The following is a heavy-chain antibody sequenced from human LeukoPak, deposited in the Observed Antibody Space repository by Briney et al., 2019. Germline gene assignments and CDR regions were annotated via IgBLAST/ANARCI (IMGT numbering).Heavy chain of an antibody. CDR1: GLTFRTYA. J-gene: IGHJ3*01. CDR3: ARDPNGDYIGAFDF. CDR2: IRAGGDTT. D-gene: IGHD4-17*01. V-gene: IGHV3-23*01. Sequence: GGSLRLSCTASGLTFRTYAMIWVRQAPGKGLEWVSAIRAGGDTTVYADAVRGRFTISRDNSNNALYLQMNELRADDTAVYYCARDPNGDYIGAFDFWGQGTMVTVSS.